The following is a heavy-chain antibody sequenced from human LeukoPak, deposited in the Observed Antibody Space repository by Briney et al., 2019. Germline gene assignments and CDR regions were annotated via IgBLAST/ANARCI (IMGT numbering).Heavy chain of an antibody. J-gene: IGHJ6*02. V-gene: IGHV3-30*18. Sequence: GGSLRLSCAASGFTFSSYSMNWVRQAPGKGLEWVAVISYDGSNKYYTDSVKGRFTISRDNSKNTLYLQMNSLRAEDTAVYYCAKDLSLERLYDYYGMDVWGQGTMVTVSS. CDR2: ISYDGSNK. CDR1: GFTFSSYS. CDR3: AKDLSLERLYDYYGMDV. D-gene: IGHD1-1*01.